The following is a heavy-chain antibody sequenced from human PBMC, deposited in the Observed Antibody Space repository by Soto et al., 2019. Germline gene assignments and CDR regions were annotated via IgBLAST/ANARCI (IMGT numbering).Heavy chain of an antibody. Sequence: PSETLSLTCTVSGGSISSSSYYWGWIRQPPGKGLEWIGSIYYSGSTYYNPSLKSRVTISVDTSKNQFSLKLSSVTAADTAVYYCARVPIVAVPTAPSTNWFDPWGQGTLVTVSS. CDR2: IYYSGST. CDR3: ARVPIVAVPTAPSTNWFDP. D-gene: IGHD2-2*01. CDR1: GGSISSSSYY. V-gene: IGHV4-39*01. J-gene: IGHJ5*02.